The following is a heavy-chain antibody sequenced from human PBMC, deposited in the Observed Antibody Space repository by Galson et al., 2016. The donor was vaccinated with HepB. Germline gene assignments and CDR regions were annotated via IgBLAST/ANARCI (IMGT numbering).Heavy chain of an antibody. D-gene: IGHD3-10*01. V-gene: IGHV1-24*01. Sequence: SVKVSCKVSGNSLAELFIHWVRLAPGKGLEWMGGFDPEDGETTYAQKFQGRVSMTEDTSTDTGYMELSSLRYDDTAVYYCATVGSYTTSSPYYYYYFGMDVWGRGTLVTVSS. CDR3: ATVGSYTTSSPYYYYYFGMDV. J-gene: IGHJ6*02. CDR2: FDPEDGET. CDR1: GNSLAELF.